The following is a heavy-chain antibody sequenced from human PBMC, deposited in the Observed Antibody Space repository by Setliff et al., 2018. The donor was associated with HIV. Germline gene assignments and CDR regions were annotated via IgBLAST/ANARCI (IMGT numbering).Heavy chain of an antibody. CDR1: RSTFNSHT. J-gene: IGHJ6*03. Sequence: SVKVSCKASRSTFNSHTINWVRQAPGQGLDWMGRIIPILGVANYAQKFQGRVTITADKSTSTAYMELSSLRSEDTAVYYCARGGRPDNFWSGHYYYYYYMDVWGKGTTVTVSS. V-gene: IGHV1-69*02. CDR3: ARGGRPDNFWSGHYYYYYYMDV. D-gene: IGHD3-3*01. CDR2: IIPILGVA.